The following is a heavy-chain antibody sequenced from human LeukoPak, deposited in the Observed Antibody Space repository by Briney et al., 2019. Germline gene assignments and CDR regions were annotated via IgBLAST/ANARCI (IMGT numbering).Heavy chain of an antibody. J-gene: IGHJ4*02. CDR2: IIPILGIA. CDR1: GGTFSSYA. CDR3: ARGSDYGDYFAAVPFDY. D-gene: IGHD4-17*01. V-gene: IGHV1-69*04. Sequence: GASAKVSCKASGGTFSSYAISWVRQAPRQGLEWMGRIIPILGIANYAQKFQGRVTITTDESTSTAYMELSSLRSDDTAVYYCARGSDYGDYFAAVPFDYWGQGTLVTVSS.